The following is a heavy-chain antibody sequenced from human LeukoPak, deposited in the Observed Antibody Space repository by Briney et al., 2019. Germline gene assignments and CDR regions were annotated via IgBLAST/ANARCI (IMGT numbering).Heavy chain of an antibody. CDR2: INHSGST. CDR3: ARGKHIVVVTYYYYGMDV. D-gene: IGHD2-21*02. V-gene: IGHV4-34*01. CDR1: GGSFSGYY. Sequence: PETLSLTCAVYGGSFSGYYWSWIRQPPGKGLEWIGEINHSGSTNYNPSLKSRVTISVDTSKNQFSLKLSSVTAADTAVYYCARGKHIVVVTYYYYGMDVWGQGTTVTVSS. J-gene: IGHJ6*02.